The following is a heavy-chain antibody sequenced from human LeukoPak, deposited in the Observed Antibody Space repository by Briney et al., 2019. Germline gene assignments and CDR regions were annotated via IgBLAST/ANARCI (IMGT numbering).Heavy chain of an antibody. CDR1: GYTFTSYG. CDR2: ISAYNGNT. Sequence: GASVKVSCKASGYTFTSYGISWVRQAPGQGREWMGWISAYNGNTNYAQKLQGRVTMTTDTSTSTAYMELRSLRSDDTAVYYCARDRSYYGSGSYYTPFDYWGQGTLVTVSS. CDR3: ARDRSYYGSGSYYTPFDY. D-gene: IGHD3-10*01. V-gene: IGHV1-18*01. J-gene: IGHJ4*02.